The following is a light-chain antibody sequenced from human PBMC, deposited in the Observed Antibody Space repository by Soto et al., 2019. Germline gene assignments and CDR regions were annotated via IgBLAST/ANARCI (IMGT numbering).Light chain of an antibody. CDR1: QSLVHRDGKIY. V-gene: IGKV2D-29*01. CDR3: MQSVQLLLYS. Sequence: DIVLTQTPLSQSVTPGQPASISCRSSQSLVHRDGKIYVSWYRQKPGQTPQLLIYEVSNRFSGAPDRFSGSGSGTDFTLKISRVEAEDVGVYYCMQSVQLLLYSFDQGTKLEIK. CDR2: EVS. J-gene: IGKJ2*03.